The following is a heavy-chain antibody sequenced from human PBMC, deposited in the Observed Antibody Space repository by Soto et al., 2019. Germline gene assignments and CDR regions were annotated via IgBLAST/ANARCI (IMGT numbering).Heavy chain of an antibody. Sequence: SETLSLTCTVSGGSISSGNYYWSWIRQHPGKGLEWIGYTHYSGNTYYNLSLKSRVTISIDTSKNQLSLKVSSVTAADTAVYYCARGFPYSYGYGMDVWGQGTTVTVSS. CDR1: GGSISSGNYY. D-gene: IGHD5-18*01. CDR3: ARGFPYSYGYGMDV. CDR2: THYSGNT. V-gene: IGHV4-31*03. J-gene: IGHJ6*02.